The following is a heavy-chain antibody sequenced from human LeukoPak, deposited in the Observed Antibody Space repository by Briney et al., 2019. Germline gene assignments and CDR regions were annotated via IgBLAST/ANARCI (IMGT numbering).Heavy chain of an antibody. CDR2: ISAYNGNT. CDR1: GYTFTSYG. Sequence: GASVKVSCKASGYTFTSYGISWVRQAPGQGLEWMGWISAYNGNTNYAQKLQGRVTMTTDASTSTAYMELRSLRSDDTAVYYCARGGAFVVVVPAASSFDYWGQGTLVTVSS. V-gene: IGHV1-18*01. D-gene: IGHD2-2*01. J-gene: IGHJ4*02. CDR3: ARGGAFVVVVPAASSFDY.